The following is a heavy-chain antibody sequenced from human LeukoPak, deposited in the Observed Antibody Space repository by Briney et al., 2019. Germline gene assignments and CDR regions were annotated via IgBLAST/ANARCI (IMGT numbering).Heavy chain of an antibody. CDR1: GFTFSNYV. CDR2: IGGRHT. Sequence: GGSLRLSCAASGFTFSNYVMTWVRQAPGKGLEWVSAIGGRHTFYADSVKGRFTISRDNSQNMLYLQMNSLRAEDTAVYYCVKRIDGSGTYYIDHWGHGILVTVSS. V-gene: IGHV3-23*01. J-gene: IGHJ4*01. CDR3: VKRIDGSGTYYIDH. D-gene: IGHD3-10*01.